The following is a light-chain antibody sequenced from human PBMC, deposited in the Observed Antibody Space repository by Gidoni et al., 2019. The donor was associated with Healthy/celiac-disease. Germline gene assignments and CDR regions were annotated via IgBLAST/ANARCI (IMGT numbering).Light chain of an antibody. J-gene: IGLJ2*01. CDR1: SLRSYY. CDR2: GKN. Sequence: SSELTQDPAVSVALGHTVRITCQGDSLRSYYASWYQQKPGQAPVLVIYGKNNRPSGIPDRFSGSSSGNTASLTITGAKAEDEADYYCNSRDSSGNHRNVVFGGGTKLTVL. CDR3: NSRDSSGNHRNVV. V-gene: IGLV3-19*01.